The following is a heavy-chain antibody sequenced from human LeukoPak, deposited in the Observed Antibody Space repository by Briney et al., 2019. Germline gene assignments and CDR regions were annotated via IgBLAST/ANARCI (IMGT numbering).Heavy chain of an antibody. J-gene: IGHJ6*04. CDR1: AFTFSIYG. V-gene: IGHV3-23*01. CDR3: AKGGGYSSSWTRELERREV. CDR2: ISGSGGGT. Sequence: PGGSLRLSCEASAFTFSIYGMSWVRQAPGKGLEWVSSISGSGGGTHYADSVKGRFTISRDNSKNTLYLQMNSLRAEDTAVYYCAKGGGYSSSWTRELERREVWGKGTTVTVSS. D-gene: IGHD6-13*01.